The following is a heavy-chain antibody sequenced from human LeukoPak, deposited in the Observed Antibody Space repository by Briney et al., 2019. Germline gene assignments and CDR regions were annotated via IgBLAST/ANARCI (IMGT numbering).Heavy chain of an antibody. CDR3: ARDGAPGGSAYFDY. D-gene: IGHD3-16*01. Sequence: SETLSLTCTVSGGSFRSYYWSWIRQPPGKGPEWIGYISYTGSTNYNPSLESRVTISLDTSKNQFSLNLSSVTAADTAVYYCARDGAPGGSAYFDYWGQGTLVTVPS. CDR2: ISYTGST. V-gene: IGHV4-59*01. CDR1: GGSFRSYY. J-gene: IGHJ4*02.